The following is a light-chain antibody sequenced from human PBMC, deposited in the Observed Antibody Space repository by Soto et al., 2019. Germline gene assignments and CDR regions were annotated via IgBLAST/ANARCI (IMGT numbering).Light chain of an antibody. CDR1: SSDVGSYNL. V-gene: IGLV2-23*02. Sequence: QSALTQPASVSGSPGQSITISCTGTSSDVGSYNLVSWYQQHPGKAPKLMIYGVSKRPSGVSNRFSGSKSGNTASLTISGLLAEDEADYYCCSYAGTVVFGGGTKLTVL. CDR3: CSYAGTVV. CDR2: GVS. J-gene: IGLJ2*01.